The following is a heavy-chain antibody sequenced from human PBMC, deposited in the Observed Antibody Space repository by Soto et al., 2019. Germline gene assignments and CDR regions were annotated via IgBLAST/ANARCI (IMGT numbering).Heavy chain of an antibody. CDR3: ARVSTLGYCSSTSCYHAFDI. D-gene: IGHD2-2*01. CDR2: ISSSSSTI. CDR1: GFTFSSYS. V-gene: IGHV3-48*02. J-gene: IGHJ3*02. Sequence: GGSLRLSCAASGFTFSSYSMNWVRQAPGKGLEWVSYISSSSSTIYYADSVKGRFTISRDNAKNSLYLQMNSLRDEDTAVYYCARVSTLGYCSSTSCYHAFDIWGQGTMVTVSS.